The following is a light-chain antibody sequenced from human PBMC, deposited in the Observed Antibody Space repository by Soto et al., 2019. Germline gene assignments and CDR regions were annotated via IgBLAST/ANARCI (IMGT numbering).Light chain of an antibody. J-gene: IGKJ3*01. V-gene: IGKV1-39*01. Sequence: DIQMTQSPSSLSASVGDRVAITCRSSQSISDYVNWYQQKPGKALKLVIYGASNLPSGVPPRFSGSGSGSECTLTIGGLQPDDLAIYFCQQSYSLPRTVGPGPKVDV. CDR1: QSISDY. CDR3: QQSYSLPRT. CDR2: GAS.